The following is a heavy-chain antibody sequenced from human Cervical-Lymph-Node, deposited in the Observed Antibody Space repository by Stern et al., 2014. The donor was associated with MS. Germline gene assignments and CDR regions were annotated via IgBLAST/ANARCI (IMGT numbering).Heavy chain of an antibody. CDR1: GASITTNH. CDR3: ASCDGYSFAS. V-gene: IGHV4-59*08. J-gene: IGHJ4*02. CDR2: VHYTGST. D-gene: IGHD4-17*01. Sequence: KESGPGLVKPSETLSLTCVVSGASITTNHWSWIRQSPGKGLEWIGNVHYTGSTTYNPALQSRVTTAIDTSTKQFALSLSSVTAADTAVYFCASCDGYSFASWGQGTLVTVSS.